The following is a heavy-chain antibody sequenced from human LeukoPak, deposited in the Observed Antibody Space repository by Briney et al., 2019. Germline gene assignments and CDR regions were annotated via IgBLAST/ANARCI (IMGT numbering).Heavy chain of an antibody. CDR1: GGSISSSNW. CDR3: AREGYYDSSGYYTAFDI. Sequence: SETLSLTCAVSGGSISSSNWWTWVRQPPGKGLQWIGEIHHSGTTNYNPSLKSRVTISVDKSKNQFSLKLSSVTAADTAVYYCAREGYYDSSGYYTAFDIWGQGTMVTVSS. V-gene: IGHV4-4*02. D-gene: IGHD3-22*01. J-gene: IGHJ3*02. CDR2: IHHSGTT.